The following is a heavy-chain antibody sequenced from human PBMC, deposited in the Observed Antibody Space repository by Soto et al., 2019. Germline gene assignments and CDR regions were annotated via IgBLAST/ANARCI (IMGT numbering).Heavy chain of an antibody. V-gene: IGHV3-7*03. CDR1: GFTFSSYW. Sequence: GGSLRLSCAASGFTFSSYWMSWVRQAPGKGLEWVANIKPDGSEKYYVDSVKGRFTISRDDAKNTLYLQMNSLRAEDTAVYYCAKNPGYYYDSTGYHFDYWGQGTLVTVSS. CDR2: IKPDGSEK. J-gene: IGHJ4*02. D-gene: IGHD3-22*01. CDR3: AKNPGYYYDSTGYHFDY.